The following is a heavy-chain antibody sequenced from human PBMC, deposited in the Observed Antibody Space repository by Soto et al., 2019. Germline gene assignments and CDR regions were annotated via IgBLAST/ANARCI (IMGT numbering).Heavy chain of an antibody. Sequence: GGSLRLSCAASGFTFSSYWMHWVRQAPGKGLVWVSRINSDGSSTSYADSVKGRFTISXXXAXXTXXLQXNSLRAEDTAVYYCVRGNTGYGNFDSWGQGT. CDR3: VRGNTGYGNFDS. J-gene: IGHJ4*02. V-gene: IGHV3-74*01. CDR1: GFTFSSYW. CDR2: INSDGSST. D-gene: IGHD5-12*01.